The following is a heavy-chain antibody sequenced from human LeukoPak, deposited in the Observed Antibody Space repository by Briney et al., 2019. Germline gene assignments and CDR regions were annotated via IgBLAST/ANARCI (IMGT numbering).Heavy chain of an antibody. CDR2: TNEAGGDK. J-gene: IGHJ4*02. V-gene: IGHV3-7*03. CDR1: GFTFSDFW. D-gene: IGHD7-27*01. Sequence: GGSLRLSCAASGFTFSDFWMSWVRQAPGKGLECVASTNEAGGDKLYVDSVKGRFTISRDNSKNTLYLQMNSLRAEDTAVYYCAIDPNWGVDYWGQGVLVTVSS. CDR3: AIDPNWGVDY.